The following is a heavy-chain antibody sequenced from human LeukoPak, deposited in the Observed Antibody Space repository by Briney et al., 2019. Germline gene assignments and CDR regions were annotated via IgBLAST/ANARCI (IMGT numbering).Heavy chain of an antibody. Sequence: GGSLRLSCAASGYIFSDYYKSWMRQAPGKGLEWVSYISSSGSTKYYADSVKGRFTISGDNAKNSLYLQMNSLTAEDTAVYYCALTHCRRTICYGYFQHWGQGTLVTVSS. CDR2: ISSSGSTK. J-gene: IGHJ1*01. V-gene: IGHV3-11*04. CDR3: ALTHCRRTICYGYFQH. CDR1: GYIFSDYY. D-gene: IGHD2-2*01.